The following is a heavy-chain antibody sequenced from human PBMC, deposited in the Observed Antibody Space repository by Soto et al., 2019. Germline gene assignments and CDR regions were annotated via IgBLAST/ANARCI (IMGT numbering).Heavy chain of an antibody. Sequence: QVQLVESGGGVVQPGRSLRLSCAASGFTFSSYAMHWVRQAPGKGLEWVAVISYDGSNKYYADSVKGRFTISRDNSKNTLYLEMNRLRAEETAVYYWWRTGTTTPPLVNYYYYYGMDVWGQGTTVTVSS. CDR2: ISYDGSNK. J-gene: IGHJ6*02. CDR1: GFTFSSYA. CDR3: WRTGTTTPPLVNYYYYYGMDV. V-gene: IGHV3-30-3*01. D-gene: IGHD3-9*01.